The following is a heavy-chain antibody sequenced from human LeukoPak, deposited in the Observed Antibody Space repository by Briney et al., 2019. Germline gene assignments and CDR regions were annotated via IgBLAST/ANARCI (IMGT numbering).Heavy chain of an antibody. D-gene: IGHD1-26*01. CDR2: ISSSSSYI. J-gene: IGHJ4*02. Sequence: SGGSLRLSCAASGFTFSSYSMNWVRQAPGKGLEWVSSISSSSSYIYYADSVKGRFTISRDNAKNSLYLQMNSLRAEDTAVYYCAREQWELATPDYWGQGTLVTVSS. CDR1: GFTFSSYS. V-gene: IGHV3-21*01. CDR3: AREQWELATPDY.